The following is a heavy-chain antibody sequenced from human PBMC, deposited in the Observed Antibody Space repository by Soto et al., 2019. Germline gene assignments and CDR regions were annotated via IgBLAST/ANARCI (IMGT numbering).Heavy chain of an antibody. CDR2: IYYSGRT. CDR3: ARQRTTVVTQAYFAH. J-gene: IGHJ4*02. D-gene: IGHD2-21*02. V-gene: IGHV4-39*01. Sequence: SDTLSLTSIVSGESISSSSYYWGWIRQPPGQGVEWVGSIYYSGRTDYNPSFKRRVTISIDTSKNQFSLKLSSVTATDTAVYYCARQRTTVVTQAYFAHWGQGALVTVSS. CDR1: GESISSSSYY.